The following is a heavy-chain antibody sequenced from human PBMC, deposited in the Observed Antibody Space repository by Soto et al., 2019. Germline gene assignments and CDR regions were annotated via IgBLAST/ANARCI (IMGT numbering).Heavy chain of an antibody. J-gene: IGHJ5*01. V-gene: IGHV4-4*07. Sequence: SEPLSLTCTVSCASISSFYWSWFRQPAGKGLEWIGRIHTTGTTNYNPSLRGRVTMSVDTSKNQFSLNLSSVTAADTAVYYCARRVCDTNCSLWLDCWGQGLLVTVPS. CDR2: IHTTGTT. CDR3: ARRVCDTNCSLWLDC. CDR1: CASISSFY. D-gene: IGHD2-2*01.